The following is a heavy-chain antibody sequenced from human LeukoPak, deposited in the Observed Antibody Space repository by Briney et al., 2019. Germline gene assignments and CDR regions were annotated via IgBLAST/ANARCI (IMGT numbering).Heavy chain of an antibody. CDR3: ALGVAEDVLDI. Sequence: SETLSLTCTVSGGSISSGTYYWGWIRQPPGKGLEWIGSIYYSGSTYYNPSLKSRVTIFVDTSKNQFSLKLSSVTAADTAVYYCALGVAEDVLDIWGQGTMVTVSS. CDR2: IYYSGST. V-gene: IGHV4-39*01. CDR1: GGSISSGTYY. J-gene: IGHJ3*02.